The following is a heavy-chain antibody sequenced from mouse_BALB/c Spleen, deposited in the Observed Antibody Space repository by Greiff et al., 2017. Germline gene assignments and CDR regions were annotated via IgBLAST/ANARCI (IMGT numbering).Heavy chain of an antibody. Sequence: EVKLVESGGGLVQPKGSLKLSCAASGFTFNTYAMNWVRQAPGKGLEWVARIRSKSNNYATYYADSVKDRFTISRDDSQSMLYLQMNNLKTEDTAMYYCVRQGDYFDYWGQGTTRTVSS. CDR3: VRQGDYFDY. CDR1: GFTFNTYA. CDR2: IRSKSNNYAT. V-gene: IGHV10-1*02. J-gene: IGHJ2*01.